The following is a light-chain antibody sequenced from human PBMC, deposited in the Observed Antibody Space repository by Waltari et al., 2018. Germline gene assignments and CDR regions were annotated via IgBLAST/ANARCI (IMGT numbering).Light chain of an antibody. J-gene: IGLJ2*01. CDR3: QVWDSSSDRVV. CDR1: NIGSKR. V-gene: IGLV3-21*02. Sequence: SYVLTQPPSVSVAPGQTARITCGGNNIGSKRVPWYQQRPGQAPVLVVYEDSERPSGIPERFSGSNSGNTATLTISRVEAGDEADYYCQVWDSSSDRVVFGGGTKLTVL. CDR2: EDS.